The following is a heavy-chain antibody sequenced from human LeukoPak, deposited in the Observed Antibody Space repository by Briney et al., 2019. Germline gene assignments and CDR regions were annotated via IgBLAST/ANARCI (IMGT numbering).Heavy chain of an antibody. V-gene: IGHV3-53*01. Sequence: PGGSLRLSCAASGFTVSHNYMSWVRQAPGKGLEWVSVIYSDGSTHFADSVKGRFTISRHKSKDTLYLHMNTMRAEDTAVYYCARGYSYVRPDAFDMWGQGRMVTVSS. CDR2: IYSDGST. CDR3: ARGYSYVRPDAFDM. D-gene: IGHD5-18*01. CDR1: GFTVSHNY. J-gene: IGHJ3*02.